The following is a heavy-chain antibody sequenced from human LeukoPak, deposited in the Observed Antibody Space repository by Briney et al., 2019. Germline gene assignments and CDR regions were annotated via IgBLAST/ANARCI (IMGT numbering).Heavy chain of an antibody. V-gene: IGHV3-23*01. CDR2: ITGRSDKT. J-gene: IGHJ4*02. CDR3: AKGGWLDD. CDR1: GFNFNKYD. D-gene: IGHD6-19*01. Sequence: GGSLRLSCAASGFNFNKYDMTWARQAPGKGLEWVSTITGRSDKTYYTDSVKGRFVTFRDNSKDTLYLQMNSLRAEDTALYYCAKGGWLDDLGQGALVTVSS.